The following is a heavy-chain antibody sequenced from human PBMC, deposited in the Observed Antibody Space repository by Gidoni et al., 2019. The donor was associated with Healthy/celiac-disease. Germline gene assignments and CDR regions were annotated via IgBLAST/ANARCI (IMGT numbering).Heavy chain of an antibody. V-gene: IGHV3-48*02. CDR3: AREGGSGWYEDY. J-gene: IGHJ4*02. D-gene: IGHD6-19*01. CDR1: GFTLSSYS. CDR2: ISSSRSTI. Sequence: EVQLVESGGGLVQPGGSLRVYCAASGFTLSSYSMNWVRQAPGKGLEWVSYISSSRSTIYYADSVKGRFTISRDNAKNSLYLQMNSLRDEDTAVYYCAREGGSGWYEDYWGQGTLVTVSS.